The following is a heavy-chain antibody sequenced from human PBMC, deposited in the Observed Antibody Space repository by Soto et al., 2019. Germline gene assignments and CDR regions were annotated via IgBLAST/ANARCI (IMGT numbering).Heavy chain of an antibody. CDR1: GYSFTNYW. V-gene: IGHV5-51*01. J-gene: IGHJ6*02. D-gene: IGHD6-13*01. CDR3: ASCSASSSWYAANYNYYGMDV. CDR2: IYPGDSDT. Sequence: GESLKISCKGSGYSFTNYWIGWVRQMPGKGLELMGIIYPGDSDTRYSPSFQGQVTISADKSISTAYLQWSSLKASDTAMYYCASCSASSSWYAANYNYYGMDVWGQGTTVTVSS.